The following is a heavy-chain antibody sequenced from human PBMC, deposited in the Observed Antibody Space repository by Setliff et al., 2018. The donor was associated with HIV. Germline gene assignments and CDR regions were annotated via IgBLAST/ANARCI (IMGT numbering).Heavy chain of an antibody. CDR1: GGSISTSRYY. D-gene: IGHD3-10*01. J-gene: IGHJ6*03. CDR2: INYRGNT. CDR3: ASLDGSESPYIYYYYMDV. Sequence: KPSETLSLTCTVSGGSISTSRYYWGWIRQPPGKGLEWIGSINYRGNTYYNPSLKSRAAISVDTSKNQISLKLSSGTAADTAVYYCASLDGSESPYIYYYYMDVWGKGTAVTVSS. V-gene: IGHV4-39*01.